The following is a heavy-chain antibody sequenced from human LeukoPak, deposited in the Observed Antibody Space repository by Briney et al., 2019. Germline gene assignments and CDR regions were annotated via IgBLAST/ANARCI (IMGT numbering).Heavy chain of an antibody. CDR2: IYYSGST. CDR1: GGSISSSGYY. CDR3: ARHDVPGTISLTTFQH. Sequence: SETLSLTCTVSGGSISSSGYYWGWIRQPPGKGLEWIGSIYYSGSTYYNPSLKSRVTISVDTSKNQFSLKLSSVTAADSAVYYCARHDVPGTISLTTFQHWGQGTLVTVSS. D-gene: IGHD1-14*01. V-gene: IGHV4-39*01. J-gene: IGHJ1*01.